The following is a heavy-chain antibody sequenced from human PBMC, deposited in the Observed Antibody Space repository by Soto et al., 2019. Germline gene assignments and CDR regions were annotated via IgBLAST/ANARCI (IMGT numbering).Heavy chain of an antibody. CDR1: GFTFSSYS. CDR2: ISSSSSYI. Sequence: PGGSLRLSCAASGFTFSSYSMNWVRQAPGKGLEWVSSISSSSSYIYYADSVKGRFTISRDNAKNSLYLQMNSLRAEDTAVYYCARDQFAAETISDEDAFDIWGQGTMVTVS. CDR3: ARDQFAAETISDEDAFDI. D-gene: IGHD6-25*01. J-gene: IGHJ3*02. V-gene: IGHV3-21*01.